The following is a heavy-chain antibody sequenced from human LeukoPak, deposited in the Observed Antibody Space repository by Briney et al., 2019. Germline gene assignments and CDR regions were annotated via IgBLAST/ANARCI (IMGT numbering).Heavy chain of an antibody. CDR1: GYTLTGYY. Sequence: ASVTVSCKASGYTLTGYYLHWVRQAPGQGLEWMGWINPKSGGSHYAQKFEGRVTMTRDTSISTAYMELHRLTSDDTAVYYCARFYCSSTDCYGQTNWFDPWGQGTLVTVSS. J-gene: IGHJ5*02. V-gene: IGHV1-2*02. CDR3: ARFYCSSTDCYGQTNWFDP. D-gene: IGHD2-2*01. CDR2: INPKSGGS.